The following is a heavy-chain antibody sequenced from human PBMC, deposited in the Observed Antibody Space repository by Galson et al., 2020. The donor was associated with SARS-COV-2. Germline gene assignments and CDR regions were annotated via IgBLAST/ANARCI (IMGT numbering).Heavy chain of an antibody. CDR3: ARPVGQFDWAFAF. CDR2: IFPGDSTT. J-gene: IGHJ4*02. V-gene: IGHV5-51*01. D-gene: IGHD3-10*01. Sequence: GESLKISCKGSGYTFTSFWIRWMRQTPGKGLEWMGIIFPGDSTTKYNLSFQGQVTISADKSINTAYLQWSSLTASDTAMIYCARPVGQFDWAFAFWGQGTLVTVSS. CDR1: GYTFTSFW.